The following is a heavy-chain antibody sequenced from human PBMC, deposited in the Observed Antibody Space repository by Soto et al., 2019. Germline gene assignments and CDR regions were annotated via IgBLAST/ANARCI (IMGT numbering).Heavy chain of an antibody. CDR2: ISYEGSNT. CDR1: GFSFDTYG. Sequence: GGSLRLSCVASGFSFDTYGIHWVRQAPGKGLQWVALISYEGSNTYHADSVRGRFTISRDNSKNTLYLQMNTLRPEDTGVYYCARVTPGNNLYYFSGLDFWGQGTSVTVSS. J-gene: IGHJ6*02. V-gene: IGHV3-30-3*01. D-gene: IGHD1-1*01. CDR3: ARVTPGNNLYYFSGLDF.